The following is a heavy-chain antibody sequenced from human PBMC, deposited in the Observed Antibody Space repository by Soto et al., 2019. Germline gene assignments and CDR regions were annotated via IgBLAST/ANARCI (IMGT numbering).Heavy chain of an antibody. Sequence: SQTLSLTCAISGDSVSSNSAAWNWIRQSPSRGLEWLGRTYYRSEWYNDYAVSVKSRITINPDTSKNQFSLQLNSVAPEDTAVYYCARGAYSSSWYETYPPYYYYYGMDVWGQGTTVTVSS. V-gene: IGHV6-1*01. CDR1: GDSVSSNSAA. CDR3: ARGAYSSSWYETYPPYYYYYGMDV. J-gene: IGHJ6*02. CDR2: TYYRSEWYN. D-gene: IGHD6-13*01.